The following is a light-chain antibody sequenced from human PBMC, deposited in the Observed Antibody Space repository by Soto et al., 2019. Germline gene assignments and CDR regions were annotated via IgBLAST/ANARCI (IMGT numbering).Light chain of an antibody. CDR2: GAS. CDR3: QQYGSSSDT. Sequence: EIVLTQSPGTLSLSPGERSTLSCRASQSVCSSYLAWYQQNPVQAPRLLIYGASSMATGIPDRFSGSGSGTDFTLTSSRLDPEDFAVYYCQQYGSSSDTCGQGTKLEIK. J-gene: IGKJ2*01. V-gene: IGKV3-20*01. CDR1: QSVCSSY.